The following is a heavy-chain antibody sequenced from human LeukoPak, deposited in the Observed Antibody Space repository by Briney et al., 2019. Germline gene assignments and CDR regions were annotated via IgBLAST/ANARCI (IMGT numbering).Heavy chain of an antibody. V-gene: IGHV1-2*02. D-gene: IGHD6-19*01. J-gene: IGHJ4*02. Sequence: EASVKVSCKASGYTFTGYYMHWVRQAPGQGLEWMGWINPNSGGTNYAQKFQGRVTMTRDTSISTAYMELSRLRSDDTAVYYCARVYAEVAVAGQGYWGQGTLVTVSS. CDR2: INPNSGGT. CDR1: GYTFTGYY. CDR3: ARVYAEVAVAGQGY.